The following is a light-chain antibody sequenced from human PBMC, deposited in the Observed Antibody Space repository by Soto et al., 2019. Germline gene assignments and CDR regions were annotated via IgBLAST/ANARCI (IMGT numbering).Light chain of an antibody. V-gene: IGKV1-5*01. CDR2: DVS. J-gene: IGKJ1*01. Sequence: DSQMTQFPSTLSASVGERVTATCQASQSVSNWLAWYQQKPGKAPKLLIYDVSSLKSGVPSRFSGSGSGSEFILTISSLQPDDCATYYCQQFDSYSWTFGQGTPVDIK. CDR1: QSVSNW. CDR3: QQFDSYSWT.